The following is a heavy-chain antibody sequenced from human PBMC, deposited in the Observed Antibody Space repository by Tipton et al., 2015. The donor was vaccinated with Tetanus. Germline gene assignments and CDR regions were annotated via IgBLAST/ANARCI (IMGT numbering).Heavy chain of an antibody. J-gene: IGHJ3*02. V-gene: IGHV5-51*01. CDR1: GYNFASYW. CDR2: IFPDDSDT. CDR3: ARERPSGGYSSNAFDI. D-gene: IGHD5-18*01. Sequence: MQLVQSGAEVKEPGESLKISCQGSGYNFASYWIGWVRQMPGKGLEWMGIIFPDDSDTRYSPSFQGQVTFSAEGSISTAYLQWSSLKASDTAMYFCARERPSGGYSSNAFDIWGQGTMVTVSS.